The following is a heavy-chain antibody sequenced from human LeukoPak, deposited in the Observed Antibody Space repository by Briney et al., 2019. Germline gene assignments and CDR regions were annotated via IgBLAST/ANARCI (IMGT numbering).Heavy chain of an antibody. J-gene: IGHJ5*02. CDR2: VNSVGIYT. V-gene: IGHV3-74*01. D-gene: IGHD3-22*01. CDR1: GFTLSSSW. CDR3: ARPSTRHDFYDSSGYEWFDP. Sequence: GGSLRLSCVAPGFTLSSSWMHWVRQVPGKGLLWVSRVNSVGIYTSYADYVKGLFTISRNNAKNTLYLQLNSLRAEDTAVYYCARPSTRHDFYDSSGYEWFDPWGQGTLVTVSS.